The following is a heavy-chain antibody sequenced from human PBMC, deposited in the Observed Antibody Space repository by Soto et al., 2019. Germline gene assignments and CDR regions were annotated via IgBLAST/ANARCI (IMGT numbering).Heavy chain of an antibody. CDR3: ARRGLVGATTFDY. V-gene: IGHV4-39*01. J-gene: IGHJ4*02. CDR1: GGSISSSRSY. CDR2: IYYSGST. Sequence: QLQLQESGPGLVKPSETLSLTCTVSGGSISSSRSYWGWIRQPPGKGLECIGSIYYSGSTYYSPSLTGRVTISVDTSKNQFSLKLSSVTAADTAVYYCARRGLVGATTFDYWGQGTLVTVSS. D-gene: IGHD1-26*01.